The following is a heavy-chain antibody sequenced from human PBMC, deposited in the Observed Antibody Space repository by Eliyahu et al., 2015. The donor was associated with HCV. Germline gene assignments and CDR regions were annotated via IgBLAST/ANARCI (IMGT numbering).Heavy chain of an antibody. D-gene: IGHD3-3*01. Sequence: QVQLVESGGGVVQPGRSLRLSCAASGFTFSSYGMHWVRQAPGKGLEWVAVISYDGSNKYYADSVKGRFTISRDNSKNTLYLQMNSLRAEDTAVYYCAKRSDFWSDTFDYWGQGTLVTVSS. CDR2: ISYDGSNK. J-gene: IGHJ4*02. V-gene: IGHV3-30*18. CDR1: GFTFSSYG. CDR3: AKRSDFWSDTFDY.